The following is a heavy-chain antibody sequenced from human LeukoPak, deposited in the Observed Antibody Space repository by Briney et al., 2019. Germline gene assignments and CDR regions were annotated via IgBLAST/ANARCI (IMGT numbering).Heavy chain of an antibody. CDR1: GFTFSSYG. CDR2: IWYDGSNK. J-gene: IGHJ4*02. CDR3: ARGPAPYSSTPADY. V-gene: IGHV3-33*01. Sequence: GRSLSLSCAASGFTFSSYGMHWVRQAPGKGLEWVAVIWYDGSNKYYADSVKGRFTISRDNSKNTLYLQMNSLRAEDTAVYYCARGPAPYSSTPADYWGQGTLVTVSS. D-gene: IGHD6-13*01.